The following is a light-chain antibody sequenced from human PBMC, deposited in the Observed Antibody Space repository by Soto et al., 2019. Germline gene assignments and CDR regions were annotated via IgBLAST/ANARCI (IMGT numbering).Light chain of an antibody. Sequence: QTVVTQPASVSGSPGQSITISCTGTSSDVGGYNYVSWYQQHPGKAPKLMIYDVSNRPSGVSNRFSGPKSGNTASLTISGLQAEDEADYYCSSYTSSSTVVFGGGTKLTVL. CDR1: SSDVGGYNY. CDR3: SSYTSSSTVV. V-gene: IGLV2-14*01. CDR2: DVS. J-gene: IGLJ2*01.